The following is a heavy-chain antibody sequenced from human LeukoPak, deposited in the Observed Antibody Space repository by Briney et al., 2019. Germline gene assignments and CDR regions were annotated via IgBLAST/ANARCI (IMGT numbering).Heavy chain of an antibody. V-gene: IGHV1-18*01. Sequence: ASVKVSCKASGYTFTSYGISWVRQAPGQGLEWMGWISAYNGNTNYAQKLQGRVTMTTDTSTSTAYMELSSLRSDDTAVYYCAREGRLIAARPGVDYWGQGTLVTVSS. CDR3: AREGRLIAARPGVDY. D-gene: IGHD6-6*01. CDR1: GYTFTSYG. CDR2: ISAYNGNT. J-gene: IGHJ4*02.